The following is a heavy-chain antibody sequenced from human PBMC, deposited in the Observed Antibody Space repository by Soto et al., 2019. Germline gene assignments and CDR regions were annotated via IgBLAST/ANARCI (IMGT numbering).Heavy chain of an antibody. CDR2: INHSGST. Sequence: PSETLSLTCAVYGGSFSGYYRSWIRQPPEKGLEWIGEINHSGSTNYNPSLKSRVTISVDTSKNHFSLKLSSVTAADTAVYYFAREVCRLDGYYYYYCMDVWGQGTTVTVSS. D-gene: IGHD1-1*01. J-gene: IGHJ6*02. V-gene: IGHV4-34*01. CDR1: GGSFSGYY. CDR3: AREVCRLDGYYYYYCMDV.